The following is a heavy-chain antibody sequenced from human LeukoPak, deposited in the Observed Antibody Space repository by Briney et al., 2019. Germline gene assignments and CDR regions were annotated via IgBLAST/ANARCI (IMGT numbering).Heavy chain of an antibody. CDR1: GGTFSSYA. J-gene: IGHJ6*02. D-gene: IGHD4-17*01. V-gene: IGHV1-69*04. Sequence: SVKVSCKASGGTFSSYAISWVRQAPGQGLEWMGRIIPILGIANYAQKFQGRVTITADKSTSTAYMELSSLRSEDTAMYYCARDTVTTSLNYYYYGMDVWGQGTTVTVSS. CDR2: IIPILGIA. CDR3: ARDTVTTSLNYYYYGMDV.